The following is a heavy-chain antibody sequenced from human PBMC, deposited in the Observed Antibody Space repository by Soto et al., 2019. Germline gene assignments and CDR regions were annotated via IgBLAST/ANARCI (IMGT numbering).Heavy chain of an antibody. CDR3: ARVLRGRGLVRGNYYYYYGMDV. V-gene: IGHV4-34*01. J-gene: IGHJ6*02. CDR2: INHSGST. Sequence: SETLSLTCAVYGGSFSGYYWSWIRQPPGKGLEWIGEINHSGSTNYNPSLKSRVTISVDTSKNQFSLKLSSVTAADTAVYYCARVLRGRGLVRGNYYYYYGMDVWGQGTTVTVSS. CDR1: GGSFSGYY. D-gene: IGHD3-10*01.